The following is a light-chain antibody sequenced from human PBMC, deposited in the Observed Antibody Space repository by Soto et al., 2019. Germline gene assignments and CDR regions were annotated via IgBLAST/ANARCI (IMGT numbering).Light chain of an antibody. Sequence: EIVLTQSPGTLYLSPGERATLSCRASQSVSSSYLAWYQQKPGQAPRLLMYGASSRATGIPDRFSGSGSGTDLTLTISRLEPEDFAVYYCQQYGSSPLTFGGGTKVEIK. CDR1: QSVSSSY. V-gene: IGKV3-20*01. CDR2: GAS. J-gene: IGKJ4*01. CDR3: QQYGSSPLT.